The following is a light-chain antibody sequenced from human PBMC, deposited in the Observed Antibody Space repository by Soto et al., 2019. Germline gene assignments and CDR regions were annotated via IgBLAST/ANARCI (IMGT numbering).Light chain of an antibody. CDR1: QAISSY. J-gene: IGKJ4*01. CDR3: HKYNHAPT. CDR2: ATS. Sequence: DIQLTQAASSLSASVGDRVTITCRASQAISSYLAWYQQKPGKVPELLIYATSTLQSGAPSRFSGSGSGTDFTLTISSLLPEDVATYYCHKYNHAPTFGGGTKVEIK. V-gene: IGKV1-27*01.